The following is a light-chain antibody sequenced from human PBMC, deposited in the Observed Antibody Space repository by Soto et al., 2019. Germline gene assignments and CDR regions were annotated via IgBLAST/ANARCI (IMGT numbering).Light chain of an antibody. J-gene: IGKJ3*01. CDR3: MQGRQTPRT. Sequence: DIVMTQSPLSLPVTPGEPASISCRSSQSLLHSDGYNYLEWYLQKPGQSPQLLIYFGSTRASGVPDRFSGSGSGTDFTLRITKVEAEDVGFYYCMQGRQTPRTFGPGTKVDIK. CDR2: FGS. CDR1: QSLLHSDGYNY. V-gene: IGKV2-28*01.